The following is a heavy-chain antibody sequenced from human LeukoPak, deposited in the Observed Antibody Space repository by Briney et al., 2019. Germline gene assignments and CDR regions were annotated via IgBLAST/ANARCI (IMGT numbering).Heavy chain of an antibody. V-gene: IGHV3-53*01. J-gene: IGHJ4*02. CDR1: GFTVSRNY. CDR2: IYSGGST. CDR3: GSSSSWSYIDY. Sequence: GGSLRLSCAASGFTVSRNYMSWDRQAPGKGLEWVSVIYSGGSTYYADSVKGRFTISRDNSKNTVYLQMNSLRAEDTAVYYCGSSSSWSYIDYWGQGTLVTVSS. D-gene: IGHD6-13*01.